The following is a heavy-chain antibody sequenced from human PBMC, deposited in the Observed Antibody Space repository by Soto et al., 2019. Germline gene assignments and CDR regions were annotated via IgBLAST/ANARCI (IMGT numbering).Heavy chain of an antibody. J-gene: IGHJ3*02. Sequence: QVQLQEPAPGLVKPSETLSLPCTVSGGSISNYYWNWIRQPAGKGLEWIGRIYSSGTTIYNPTLESRVTIPLDTSENQFSLKLSSVTAADTAVYFCARFHPFGGTSSHNAFDIWGQGTMVTVSS. V-gene: IGHV4-4*07. D-gene: IGHD1-26*01. CDR2: IYSSGTT. CDR1: GGSISNYY. CDR3: ARFHPFGGTSSHNAFDI.